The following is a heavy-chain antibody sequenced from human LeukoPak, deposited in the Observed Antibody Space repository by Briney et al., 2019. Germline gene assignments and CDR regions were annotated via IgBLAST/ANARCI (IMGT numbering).Heavy chain of an antibody. J-gene: IGHJ3*02. CDR3: ARVGGNGDDAFDI. V-gene: IGHV1-2*02. CDR2: INPNSGGT. Sequence: GASVKVSCKASGYTFTGYYMHWVRQAPGQGLEWMGWINPNSGGTSYAQKFQGRVTMTRDTSISTAYMELSRLRSDDTAEYYCARVGGNGDDAFDIWGQGTMVTVSS. D-gene: IGHD4-17*01. CDR1: GYTFTGYY.